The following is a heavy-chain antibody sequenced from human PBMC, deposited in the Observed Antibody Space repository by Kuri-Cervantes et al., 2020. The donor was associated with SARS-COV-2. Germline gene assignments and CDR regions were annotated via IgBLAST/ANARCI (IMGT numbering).Heavy chain of an antibody. CDR2: IIPILDVP. CDR1: GGIFSTYG. Sequence: SVKVSCKTSGGIFSTYGINWVRQAPGQGLEWMGRIIPILDVPIYAQKFQGRVTMTTDTSSSTYYITLRSLRSDDTAVYYCARECEVFACSEQNGMDVWGQGTTVTVSS. CDR3: ARECEVFACSEQNGMDV. J-gene: IGHJ6*02. D-gene: IGHD3-3*02. V-gene: IGHV1-69*04.